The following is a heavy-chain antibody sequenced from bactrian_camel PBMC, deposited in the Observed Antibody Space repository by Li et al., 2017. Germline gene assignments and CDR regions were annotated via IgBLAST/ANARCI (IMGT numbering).Heavy chain of an antibody. Sequence: VQLVESGGGSVQVGGSLTLSCTYSSSTACMGWFRQAPGKEREGVATIGCDDVTTYADSVKGRFTISRDGAKNTLFLQMNSVKPEDTAIYYCAADSRTFLCSTWYPYNSYVYRAQGTQVTVS. CDR1: SSTAC. CDR3: AADSRTFLCSTWYPYNSYVY. D-gene: IGHD6*01. V-gene: IGHV3S53*01. CDR2: IGCDDVT. J-gene: IGHJ4*01.